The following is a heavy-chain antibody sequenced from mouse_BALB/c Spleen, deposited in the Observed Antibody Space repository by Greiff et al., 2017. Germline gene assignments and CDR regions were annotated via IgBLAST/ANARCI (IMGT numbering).Heavy chain of an antibody. CDR3: ARYDYDGFDY. V-gene: IGHV5-17*02. Sequence: EVQGVESGGGLVQPGGSRKLSCAASGFTFSSFGMHWVRQAPEKGLEWVAYISSGSSTIYYADTVKGRFTISRDNPKNTLFLQMTSLRSEDTAMYYCARYDYDGFDYWGQGTTLTVSS. J-gene: IGHJ2*01. CDR2: ISSGSSTI. D-gene: IGHD2-4*01. CDR1: GFTFSSFG.